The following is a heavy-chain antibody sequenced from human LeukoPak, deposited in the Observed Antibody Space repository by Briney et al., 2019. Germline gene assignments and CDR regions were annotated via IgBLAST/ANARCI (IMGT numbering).Heavy chain of an antibody. Sequence: SETLSLTCTVSGGSISSGDYYWSWIRQPPGKGLEWIGYIYYSGSTYYNPSLKSRVTISVDTSKNQFSLKLSSVTAADTAVYYCARTRHGWYQLPFDYWGQGTLVTVSS. CDR2: IYYSGST. D-gene: IGHD2-2*01. CDR1: GGSISSGDYY. J-gene: IGHJ4*02. V-gene: IGHV4-30-4*08. CDR3: ARTRHGWYQLPFDY.